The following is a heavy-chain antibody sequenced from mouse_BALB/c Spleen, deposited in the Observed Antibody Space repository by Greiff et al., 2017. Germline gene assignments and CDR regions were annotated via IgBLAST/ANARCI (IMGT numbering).Heavy chain of an antibody. CDR3: ARDFLRGAMDY. V-gene: IGHV1-54*03. CDR2: INPGSGGT. Sequence: QVQLQQSGDELVRPGTSVKVSCKASGYAFTNYLIEWVKQRPGQGLEWIGVINPGSGGTNYNEKFKGKATLTADKSSSTAYMQLSSLTSDDSAVYFCARDFLRGAMDYWGQGTSVTVSS. CDR1: GYAFTNYL. J-gene: IGHJ4*01.